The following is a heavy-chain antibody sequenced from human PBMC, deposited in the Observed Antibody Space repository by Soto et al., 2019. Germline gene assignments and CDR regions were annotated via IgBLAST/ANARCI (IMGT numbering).Heavy chain of an antibody. D-gene: IGHD2-8*02. CDR2: INHSGST. Sequence: EMMSVSCAVEGGSICGYDWPWIRQHPGTGLEWIGEINHSGSTNYNPSLKSRVTISVDTSKNQFSLKLTSVTAADTAVYYCARDKITGLFDYWGQGTLVTVSS. CDR3: ARDKITGLFDY. CDR1: GGSICGYD. V-gene: IGHV4-34*01. J-gene: IGHJ4*02.